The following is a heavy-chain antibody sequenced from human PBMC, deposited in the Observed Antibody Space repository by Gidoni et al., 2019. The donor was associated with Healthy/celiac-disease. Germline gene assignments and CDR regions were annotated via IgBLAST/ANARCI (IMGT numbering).Heavy chain of an antibody. CDR1: GFTFRRYA. CDR3: ARVAAAGTGGYYYFGMDV. CDR2: ISYDGSNK. V-gene: IGHV3-30*04. D-gene: IGHD6-13*01. Sequence: QVQLVESGGGVVQPGRSLRFSFAASGFTFRRYAMHWVRQAPGKGLEWVAVISYDGSNKYYADSVKGRFTISRDNSKNTLYLQMNSLRAEDTAVYYCARVAAAGTGGYYYFGMDVWGQGTTVTVSS. J-gene: IGHJ6*02.